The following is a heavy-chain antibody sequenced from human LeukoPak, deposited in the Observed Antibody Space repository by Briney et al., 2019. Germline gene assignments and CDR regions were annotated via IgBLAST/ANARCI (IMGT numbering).Heavy chain of an antibody. CDR3: ARGRGYSSSSRFDY. D-gene: IGHD6-6*01. CDR1: GGSISSYY. CDR2: IYYSGST. Sequence: PSETLSLTCTVSGGSISSYYWSWIRQPPGKGLEWIGYIYYSGSTNYNPSLKSRVTISVDTSKNQFSLKLSSVTAADTAVYYCARGRGYSSSSRFDYWGQGTLVTVSS. J-gene: IGHJ4*02. V-gene: IGHV4-59*01.